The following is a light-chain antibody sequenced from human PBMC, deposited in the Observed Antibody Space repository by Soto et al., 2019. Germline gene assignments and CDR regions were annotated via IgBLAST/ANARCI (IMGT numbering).Light chain of an antibody. CDR2: EVS. Sequence: QSVLTQPASVSGSLGQSITISCTGTSSDVGGYNYVSWYQQHPGKAPKLMIFEVSNRPSGVSNRFSGSKSGNTASLTISGLQTEDEADYYCTSYTSSFTHLFGTGTKVTVL. CDR3: TSYTSSFTHL. J-gene: IGLJ1*01. CDR1: SSDVGGYNY. V-gene: IGLV2-14*01.